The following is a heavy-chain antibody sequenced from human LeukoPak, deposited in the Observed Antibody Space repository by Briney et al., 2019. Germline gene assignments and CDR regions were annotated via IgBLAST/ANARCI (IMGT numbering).Heavy chain of an antibody. V-gene: IGHV1-46*01. CDR1: GYTFTSYY. D-gene: IGHD4-11*01. Sequence: ASVKVSCKASGYTFTSYYMHRVRQAPGQGLEWMGIINPSGGSTSYAQKFQGRVTMTRDMSTSTVYMELSSLRSEDTAVYYCARERGLQTSDFDYWGQGTLVTVSS. J-gene: IGHJ4*02. CDR3: ARERGLQTSDFDY. CDR2: INPSGGST.